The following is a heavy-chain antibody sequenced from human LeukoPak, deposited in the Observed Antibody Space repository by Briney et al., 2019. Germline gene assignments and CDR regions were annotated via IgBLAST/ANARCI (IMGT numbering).Heavy chain of an antibody. V-gene: IGHV3-53*01. CDR2: IYSGGST. D-gene: IGHD3-16*01. CDR3: ARALGGYYGMDV. CDR1: GFTVSSNY. J-gene: IGHJ6*02. Sequence: GGSLRLSCAASGFTVSSNYMSRVRQAPGEGLEWVSVIYSGGSTYYADSVKGRFTISRDNSKNTLYLQMNSLRAEDTAVYYCARALGGYYGMDVWGQGTTVTVSS.